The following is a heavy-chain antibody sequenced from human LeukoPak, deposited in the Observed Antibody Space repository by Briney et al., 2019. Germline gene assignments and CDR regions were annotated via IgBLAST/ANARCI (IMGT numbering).Heavy chain of an antibody. D-gene: IGHD3-10*01. J-gene: IGHJ4*02. CDR3: AKGSDYGSGSFYKYDYFDY. Sequence: GRSLRLSCAASGFTFSSYAMSWVRQAPGKGLEWVSGISGSGGSTYYADSVKGRFTISRDSSKNTVYLQMNSLRVDETAVYYCAKGSDYGSGSFYKYDYFDYWGQGTLVTVSS. CDR1: GFTFSSYA. V-gene: IGHV3-23*01. CDR2: ISGSGGST.